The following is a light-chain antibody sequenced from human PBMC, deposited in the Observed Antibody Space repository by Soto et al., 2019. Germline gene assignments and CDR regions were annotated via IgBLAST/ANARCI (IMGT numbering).Light chain of an antibody. CDR3: CAFGGVFGM. CDR2: DLT. Sequence: QSALTQPRSVSGTPGQSVTISCTGTSADVGRFNYVSWYQQHPGQAPKLIISDLTQLPSGVPDRLSGSKSGNTASLSISGLRPEDEADYYCCAFGGVFGMFGGGTKVTVL. J-gene: IGLJ3*02. V-gene: IGLV2-11*01. CDR1: SADVGRFNY.